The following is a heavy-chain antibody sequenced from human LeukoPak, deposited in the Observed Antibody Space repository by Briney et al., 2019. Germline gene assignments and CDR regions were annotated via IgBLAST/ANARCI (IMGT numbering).Heavy chain of an antibody. V-gene: IGHV3-30*02. J-gene: IGHJ2*01. CDR3: AKDPYDSSAWDPGYFDL. CDR1: GFTFSSYG. D-gene: IGHD3-22*01. CDR2: IRYDGSNK. Sequence: GGSLRLSCAASGFTFSSYGMHWVRQAPGKGLEWVAFIRYDGSNKYYADSVKGRFTISRDNSKNTLYLQMNSLRAEDTAVYYCAKDPYDSSAWDPGYFDLWGRGTLATVSS.